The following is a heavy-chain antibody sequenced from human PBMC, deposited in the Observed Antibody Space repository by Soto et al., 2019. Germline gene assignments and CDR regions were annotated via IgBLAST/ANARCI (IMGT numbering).Heavy chain of an antibody. Sequence: VGSLRLSCAASGFTFSSYAMSWVRQAPGKGLEWVSAISGSGGSTYYADSVKGRFTISRDNSKNTLYLQMNSLRAEDTAVYYCAKDQGQNYDFRSGWYPYYYYGMDVWGQGTTVTVSS. J-gene: IGHJ6*02. CDR1: GFTFSSYA. CDR3: AKDQGQNYDFRSGWYPYYYYGMDV. V-gene: IGHV3-23*01. D-gene: IGHD3-3*01. CDR2: ISGSGGST.